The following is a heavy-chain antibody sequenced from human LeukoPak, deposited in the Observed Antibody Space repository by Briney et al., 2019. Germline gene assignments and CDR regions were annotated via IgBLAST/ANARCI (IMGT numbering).Heavy chain of an antibody. Sequence: SVKVSCKPSGYTFTIYSISWVRHAPGQGREWVGWISVFNGNTNTAQTLQGKVTMTTDTSTSKACMELRSLRSDDTAVYYCARGPKRAVVPAARLFDYWGQGTLVTVSS. V-gene: IGHV1-18*01. CDR2: ISVFNGNT. J-gene: IGHJ4*02. CDR1: GYTFTIYS. CDR3: ARGPKRAVVPAARLFDY. D-gene: IGHD2-2*01.